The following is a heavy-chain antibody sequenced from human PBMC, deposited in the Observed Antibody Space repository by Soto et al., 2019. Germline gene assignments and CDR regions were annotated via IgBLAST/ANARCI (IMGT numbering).Heavy chain of an antibody. CDR3: AKGKGVGATPDGANC. Sequence: EVXVLXSXGGLVQPGGSLRLSCAASGFTFSRYGMNWVRQAPGKGLKWVSGIRSDGDTTYNTDSVKGRFTVSXXXXXXXXXXXMNSLRAEDTAIYYCAKGKGVGATPDGANCWGQGTLVTVSS. V-gene: IGHV3-23*01. CDR2: IRSDGDTT. J-gene: IGHJ4*02. CDR1: GFTFSRYG. D-gene: IGHD1-26*01.